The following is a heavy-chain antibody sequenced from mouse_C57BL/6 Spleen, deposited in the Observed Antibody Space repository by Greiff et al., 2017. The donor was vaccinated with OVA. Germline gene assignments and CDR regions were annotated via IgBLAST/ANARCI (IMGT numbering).Heavy chain of an antibody. CDR3: ARQGYYGTSFAY. Sequence: EVQRVESGGGLVKPGGSLKLSCAASGFTFSDYGMHWVRQAPEKGLALVAYISSGSSTIYYADTVKGRFTISRDNAKNTLFLQMTSLRSEDTAMYYCARQGYYGTSFAYWGQGTLVTVSA. J-gene: IGHJ3*01. CDR2: ISSGSSTI. V-gene: IGHV5-17*01. CDR1: GFTFSDYG. D-gene: IGHD1-1*01.